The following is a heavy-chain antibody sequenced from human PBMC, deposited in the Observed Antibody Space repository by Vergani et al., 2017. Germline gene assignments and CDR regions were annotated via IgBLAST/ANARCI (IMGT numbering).Heavy chain of an antibody. Sequence: EVQLVESGGGLVQPGRSLRLSCAASGFTFSSYDMHWVRQATGKGLEWVSAIGTAGDTYYPGSVKGRFTISRENAKNSLYLQMNSLRAGDTAVYYCARALKSSWYWVPNKRYYYYGMDVWGQGTTVTVSS. CDR3: ARALKSSWYWVPNKRYYYYGMDV. CDR1: GFTFSSYD. J-gene: IGHJ6*02. V-gene: IGHV3-13*01. D-gene: IGHD6-13*01. CDR2: IGTAGDT.